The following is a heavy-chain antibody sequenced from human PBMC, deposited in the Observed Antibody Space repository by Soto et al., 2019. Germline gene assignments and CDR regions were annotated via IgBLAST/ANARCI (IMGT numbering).Heavy chain of an antibody. CDR2: ISAYNGNT. V-gene: IGHV1-18*01. J-gene: IGHJ4*02. D-gene: IGHD4-17*01. CDR3: ARAVVTTTPNFDY. CDR1: GYTFTSYG. Sequence: QVQLVQSGAEVKKPGASVKVSCKASGYTFTSYGISWVRQAPGQGLEWMGWISAYNGNTNYAQKLQGWVTMTRDTSISTADMELSRLRSDDTALYYCARAVVTTTPNFDYWGQGTLVTVSS.